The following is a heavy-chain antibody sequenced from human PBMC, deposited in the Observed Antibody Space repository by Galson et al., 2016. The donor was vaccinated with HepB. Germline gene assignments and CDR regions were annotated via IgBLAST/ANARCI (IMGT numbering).Heavy chain of an antibody. Sequence: ETLSLTCTVSGGSISSSSYCWEWIRQTPGKGLEWIGNIYYNRGTNYNPSLKSRVTISVDTSNNQLSLNLNSVTAADTAVYFCATTVVRGVIQNYFFNGMDVWGQGTTVTVSS. CDR2: IYYNRGT. V-gene: IGHV4-39*01. J-gene: IGHJ6*02. CDR3: ATTVVRGVIQNYFFNGMDV. CDR1: GGSISSSSYC. D-gene: IGHD3-10*01.